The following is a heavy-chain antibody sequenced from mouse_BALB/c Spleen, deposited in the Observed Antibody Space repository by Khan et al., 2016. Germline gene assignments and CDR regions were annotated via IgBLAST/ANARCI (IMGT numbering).Heavy chain of an antibody. CDR1: GYAFSAYW. V-gene: IGHV1-9*01. CDR3: ARYGNFYAMDY. J-gene: IGHJ4*01. Sequence: QIQLVQSGAELMKPGASVKISCKAAGYAFSAYWIEWINQSPGQGLEWIGEIFPGSETTYYNEKFKGKATFTADTSSNTGYMQLNSLTSEDSAVYYCARYGNFYAMDYWGQGASVTVSS. CDR2: IFPGSETT. D-gene: IGHD2-1*01.